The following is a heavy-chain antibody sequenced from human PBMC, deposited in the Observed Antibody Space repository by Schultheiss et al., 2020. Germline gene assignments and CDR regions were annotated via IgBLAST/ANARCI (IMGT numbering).Heavy chain of an antibody. CDR3: ARDRSTSRYYYYYMDV. CDR2: ISSSSSYI. V-gene: IGHV3-21*01. D-gene: IGHD2-2*01. J-gene: IGHJ6*03. Sequence: GGSLRLSCAASGFTFSSYSMNWVSQAPGKGLEWVSSISSSSSYIYYADSVKGRFTISRDNAKNSLYLQMNSLRAEDTAVYYCARDRSTSRYYYYYMDVWGKGTTGTVS. CDR1: GFTFSSYS.